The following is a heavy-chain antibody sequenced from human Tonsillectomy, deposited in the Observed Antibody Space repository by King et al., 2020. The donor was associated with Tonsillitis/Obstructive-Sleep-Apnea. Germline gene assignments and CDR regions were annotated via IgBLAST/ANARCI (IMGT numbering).Heavy chain of an antibody. CDR3: ARPVFDYGEYVYFQH. CDR1: GYTFTSYD. CDR2: ISAYNGNT. V-gene: IGHV1-18*01. J-gene: IGHJ1*01. Sequence: QLVQSGAEVKKPGASVKVSCKASGYTFTSYDISWVRQAPGQGLEWMGWISAYNGNTNYAQKLQGRVTMTTDTSTSTAYMELRSLRSDDTAVYYCARPVFDYGEYVYFQHWGQGTLVTVSS. D-gene: IGHD4-17*01.